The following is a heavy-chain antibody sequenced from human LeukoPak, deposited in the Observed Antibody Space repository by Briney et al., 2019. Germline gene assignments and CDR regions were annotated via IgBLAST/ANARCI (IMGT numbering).Heavy chain of an antibody. J-gene: IGHJ6*03. V-gene: IGHV3-23*01. Sequence: GGSLRLSCEASGFTFSRYGMSWVRQAPGKGLEWVSAIRGSGGSTYYADSVKGRFTISRDNSKNTLYLQMNSLKTEDTAVYYCSAAAGTFSYYYYYYMDVWGKGTTVTVSS. CDR3: SAAAGTFSYYYYYYMDV. D-gene: IGHD6-13*01. CDR2: IRGSGGST. CDR1: GFTFSRYG.